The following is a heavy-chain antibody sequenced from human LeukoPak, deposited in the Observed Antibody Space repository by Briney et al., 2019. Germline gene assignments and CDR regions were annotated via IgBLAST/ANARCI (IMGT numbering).Heavy chain of an antibody. Sequence: AGGSLRLSCAASAFTFSYYAMHWVRQAPGKGLEWVAAISDGGGNKYYADSVKGRFTISRDSSKNTLYLQMNSLRSEDTAVYYCARAPKYYYDDSAYYYGYFDYWGQGTLVTVSS. D-gene: IGHD3-22*01. J-gene: IGHJ4*02. CDR2: ISDGGGNK. CDR1: AFTFSYYA. V-gene: IGHV3-30-3*01. CDR3: ARAPKYYYDDSAYYYGYFDY.